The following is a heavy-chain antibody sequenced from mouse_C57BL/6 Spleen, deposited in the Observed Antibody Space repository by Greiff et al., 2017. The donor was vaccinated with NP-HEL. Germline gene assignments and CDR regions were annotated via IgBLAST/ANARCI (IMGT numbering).Heavy chain of an antibody. J-gene: IGHJ2*01. V-gene: IGHV1-52*01. D-gene: IGHD1-1*01. CDR1: GYTFTSYW. Sequence: VQLQQSGAELVRPGSSVKLSCKASGYTFTSYWMHWVKQRPIQGLEWIGNIDPSDSETHYNQKFKDKATLTVDKSSSTAYMQLSSLTSEDSAVYYGARRGDYYGSSSYFDYWGQGTTLTVSS. CDR2: IDPSDSET. CDR3: ARRGDYYGSSSYFDY.